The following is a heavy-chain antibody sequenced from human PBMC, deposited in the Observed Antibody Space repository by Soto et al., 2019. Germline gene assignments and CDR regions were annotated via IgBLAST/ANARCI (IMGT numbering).Heavy chain of an antibody. CDR1: GYTFTSYY. CDR2: INPSGGST. CDR3: ARSWAGKSSSWDRDDAFDI. D-gene: IGHD6-13*01. J-gene: IGHJ3*02. Sequence: GASVKVSCKASGYTFTSYYMHWVRQAPGQGLEWMGIINPSGGSTSYAQKFQGRVTMTRDTSTSTVYMELSSLRSEDTAVYYCARSWAGKSSSWDRDDAFDIWGQGTMVTVSS. V-gene: IGHV1-46*03.